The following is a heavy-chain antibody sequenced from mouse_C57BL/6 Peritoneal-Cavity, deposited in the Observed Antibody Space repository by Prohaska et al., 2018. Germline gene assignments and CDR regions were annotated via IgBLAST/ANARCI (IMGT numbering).Heavy chain of an antibody. V-gene: IGHV1-42*01. D-gene: IGHD1-1*01. CDR2: INPSTGGT. CDR3: ARFRSNYFDY. Sequence: SCKASGYSFTGYYMNWVKQSPEKSLEWIGEINPSTGGTTYKQKFKAKATLTVDKSSSTAYMQLKSLTSEDSAVYYCARFRSNYFDYWGQGTTLTVSS. J-gene: IGHJ2*01. CDR1: GYSFTGYY.